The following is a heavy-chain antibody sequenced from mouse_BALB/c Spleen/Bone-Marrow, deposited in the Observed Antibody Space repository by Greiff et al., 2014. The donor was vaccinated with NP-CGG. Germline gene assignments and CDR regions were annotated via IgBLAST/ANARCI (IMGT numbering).Heavy chain of an antibody. J-gene: IGHJ2*01. Sequence: EVQLVESGGGLVQPGGSRKLSCAASGFTFSSFGMHWVRQAPEKGLEWVAYISSGSSTIYYADTVMGRFTISRDNPKNTLFLQMTSLRSEDTARYYCARSGSSSGYFDYWGQGTTLTVSS. CDR1: GFTFSSFG. D-gene: IGHD1-1*01. CDR3: ARSGSSSGYFDY. V-gene: IGHV5-17*02. CDR2: ISSGSSTI.